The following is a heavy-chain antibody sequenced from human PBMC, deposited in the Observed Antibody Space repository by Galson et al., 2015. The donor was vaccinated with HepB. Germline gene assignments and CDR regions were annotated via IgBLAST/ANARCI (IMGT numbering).Heavy chain of an antibody. D-gene: IGHD3-3*01. J-gene: IGHJ4*02. CDR1: GFTFSSYA. CDR2: ISYDGSNK. V-gene: IGHV3-30-3*01. Sequence: SLRLSCAASGFTFSSYAMHWVRQAPGKGLEWVAVISYDGSNKYYADSVKGRFTISRDNSKNTLYLQMNSLRAEDTAVYYCARDLYYDFWSGYYNIDYWGQGTLVTVSS. CDR3: ARDLYYDFWSGYYNIDY.